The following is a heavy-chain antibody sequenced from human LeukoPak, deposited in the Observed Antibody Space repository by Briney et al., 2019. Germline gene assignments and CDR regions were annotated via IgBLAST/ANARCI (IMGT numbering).Heavy chain of an antibody. J-gene: IGHJ4*02. CDR3: LGGVAPDY. D-gene: IGHD3-16*01. CDR1: RFSFSHYW. CDR2: INQDASDK. Sequence: GGSLRLSCAASRFSFSHYWMTWVRQAPGKGVEWVANINQDASDKHYADSVKGRFTISRDNAKNSLYLQMNSLRVEDTAVYYCLGGVAPDYWGRGTLVTVSS. V-gene: IGHV3-7*01.